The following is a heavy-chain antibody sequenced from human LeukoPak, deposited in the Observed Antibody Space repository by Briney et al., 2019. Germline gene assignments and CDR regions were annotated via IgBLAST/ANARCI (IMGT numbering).Heavy chain of an antibody. Sequence: GLEWIACVSSSGTTYYNPSLKSRVSISLDTSGNQLSLKLSSVTAADTAVYYCSRSTGGLDSWGQGTLVSVSS. D-gene: IGHD2-8*02. CDR3: SRSTGGLDS. CDR2: VSSSGTT. J-gene: IGHJ4*02. V-gene: IGHV4-30-4*01.